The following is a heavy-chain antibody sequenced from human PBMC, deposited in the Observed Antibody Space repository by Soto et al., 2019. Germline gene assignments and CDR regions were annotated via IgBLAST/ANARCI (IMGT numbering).Heavy chain of an antibody. CDR3: ARAWVVVTAPDY. D-gene: IGHD2-21*02. Sequence: QVQLVQSGAEEKKPGASVKVSCKASGYTFTSYAMHWVRQAPGQRLEWMGWINAGNGNTKYSQKFQGRVTITRDTSASTAYMEXSSLRSXDTXXYYCARAWVVVTAPDYWGQGTLVTVSS. CDR2: INAGNGNT. J-gene: IGHJ4*02. CDR1: GYTFTSYA. V-gene: IGHV1-3*05.